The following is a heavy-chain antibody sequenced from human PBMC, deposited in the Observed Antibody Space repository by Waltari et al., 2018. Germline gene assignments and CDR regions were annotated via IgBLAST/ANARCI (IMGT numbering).Heavy chain of an antibody. CDR3: ARGPLTSNWSSYFDY. J-gene: IGHJ4*02. CDR1: GFTFNTYW. D-gene: IGHD6-6*01. CDR2: IESDGGGI. Sequence: EVQLVESGGGLVQPGGSLRLSCAASGFTFNTYWMHWVRQVPGVGLVGVSRIESDGGGIVYADSVKGRFTISRDNSKNTLYLQMNSLRADDTAVYYCARGPLTSNWSSYFDYWGQGSLVTVSS. V-gene: IGHV3-74*01.